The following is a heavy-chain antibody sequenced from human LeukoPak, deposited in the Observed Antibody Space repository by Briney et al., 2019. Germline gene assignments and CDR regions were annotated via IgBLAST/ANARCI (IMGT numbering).Heavy chain of an antibody. V-gene: IGHV3-74*01. CDR3: TRPARAAVGCSGWFDP. CDR1: GFSISTYC. J-gene: IGHJ5*02. Sequence: GGSLRLSCVASGFSISTYCMHWVRQAPGKGLVWVSRIGSDVTGTGYADFVKGRFTMSRDNDKNTVYLQMSSLGVEDTAVYFCTRPARAAVGCSGWFDPWGQGTLVTVSS. D-gene: IGHD2-2*01. CDR2: IGSDVTGT.